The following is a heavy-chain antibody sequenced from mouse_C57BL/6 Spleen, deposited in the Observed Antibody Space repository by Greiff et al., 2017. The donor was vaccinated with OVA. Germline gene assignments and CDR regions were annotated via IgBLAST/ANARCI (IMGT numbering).Heavy chain of an antibody. D-gene: IGHD1-1*01. CDR3: ARRGFGSSSAMDY. CDR2: INPGSGGT. CDR1: GYAFTNYL. V-gene: IGHV1-54*01. Sequence: VQLQQSGAELVRPGTSVKVFCKASGYAFTNYLIEWVKQRPGQGLEWIGVINPGSGGTNYNEKFKGKANLTADKSSSTAYMQLSSLTSEDSAVYFCARRGFGSSSAMDYWGQGTSVTVSS. J-gene: IGHJ4*01.